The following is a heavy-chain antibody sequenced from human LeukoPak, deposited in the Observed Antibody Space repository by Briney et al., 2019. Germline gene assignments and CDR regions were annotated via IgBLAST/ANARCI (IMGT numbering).Heavy chain of an antibody. V-gene: IGHV3-30*02. CDR1: GFTFSYYG. CDR3: ARDLTYSSGYYFDT. D-gene: IGHD6-13*01. J-gene: IGHJ4*02. CDR2: IGYDGTDK. Sequence: GGSLRLSCAASGFTFSYYGMHWVRQAPGKGLEWVTFIGYDGTDKYYADAVRGRFTISKDNSKNTLSLHMNSLRAEDTAVYYCARDLTYSSGYYFDTWGQGTLVTVSS.